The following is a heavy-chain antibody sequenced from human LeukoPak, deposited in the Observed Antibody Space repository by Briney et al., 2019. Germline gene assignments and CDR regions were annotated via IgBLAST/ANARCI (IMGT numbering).Heavy chain of an antibody. V-gene: IGHV3-30*18. CDR3: AKLRVSGYTYGYGLDV. Sequence: GSLRLSCAASGFTFSGYGMHWVRQAPGKGLEWVAVLSYDGNSKFYADSVKGRFTISGDNSKSTLYLQMNSLRAEDTAVYYCAKLRVSGYTYGYGLDVWGQGTTVTVSS. CDR2: LSYDGNSK. CDR1: GFTFSGYG. D-gene: IGHD5-18*01. J-gene: IGHJ6*02.